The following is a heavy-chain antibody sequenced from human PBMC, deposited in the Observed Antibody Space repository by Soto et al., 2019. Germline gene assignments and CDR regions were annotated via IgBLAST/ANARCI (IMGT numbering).Heavy chain of an antibody. J-gene: IGHJ5*02. CDR1: GYTFSNYG. Sequence: GSSVKVSCKTSGYTFSNYGITWVRQAPGQPLEWLGWISLYSDGTNYAQKFQGRVSMTTDTSTTTAYMELRSLRSDDTAVYYCARVVPGAKAWFGPWGQGTLVTVSS. V-gene: IGHV1-18*01. CDR2: ISLYSDGT. D-gene: IGHD2-2*01. CDR3: ARVVPGAKAWFGP.